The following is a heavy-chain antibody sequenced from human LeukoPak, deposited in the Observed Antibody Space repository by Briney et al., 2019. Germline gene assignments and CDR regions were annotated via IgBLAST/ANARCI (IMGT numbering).Heavy chain of an antibody. CDR2: VTGDGATT. CDR1: GFTFSGNG. J-gene: IGHJ4*02. V-gene: IGHV3-23*01. Sequence: GGSLRLSCAASGFTFSGNGMSWVRQAPGRGPEWVSGVTGDGATTYYADSVKGRFTISRDNSKNTVYLQMNSLRAEDTAFYYCAKMQGYFDYWSQGTLVTVSA. CDR3: AKMQGYFDY.